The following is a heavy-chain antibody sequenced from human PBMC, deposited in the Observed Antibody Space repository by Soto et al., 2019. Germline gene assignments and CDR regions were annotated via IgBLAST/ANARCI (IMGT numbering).Heavy chain of an antibody. CDR1: GFTFSGYA. CDR2: ISGSGGST. J-gene: IGHJ5*02. CDR3: AKETSSWYSLHWFDP. D-gene: IGHD6-13*01. Sequence: PGGSLRLSCAASGFTFSGYAMSWVRQAPGKGLEWVSAISGSGGSTYYADSVKGRFTISRDNSKNTLYLQMNSLRAEDTAVYYWAKETSSWYSLHWFDPWGQGTLVTVSS. V-gene: IGHV3-23*01.